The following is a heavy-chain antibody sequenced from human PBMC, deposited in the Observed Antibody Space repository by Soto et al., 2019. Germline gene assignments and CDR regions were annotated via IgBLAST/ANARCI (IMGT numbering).Heavy chain of an antibody. Sequence: GGSLRLSCAASGFTFSSYGMHWVRQAPGKGLEWVAVIWYDGSNKYYADSVKGRFTISRDNSKNTLYLQLNSLRAEDTAVYYCARDSLLYCSSSKAFDIWGQGTMVTVSS. J-gene: IGHJ3*02. CDR1: GFTFSSYG. CDR2: IWYDGSNK. D-gene: IGHD6-6*01. CDR3: ARDSLLYCSSSKAFDI. V-gene: IGHV3-33*08.